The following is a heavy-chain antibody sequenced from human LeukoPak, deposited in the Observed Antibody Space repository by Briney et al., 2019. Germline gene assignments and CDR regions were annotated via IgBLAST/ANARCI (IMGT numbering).Heavy chain of an antibody. Sequence: PSETLSLTCTVSGGSISTYYWSWFRQPPGKGLEWIGYIYYSGYTNYNPSLKSRVTISVDTSKNQFSLKLSSVTAADTAVYYCARAPSPRITMVRGVIITNDNWFDPWGQGTLVTVSS. CDR1: GGSISTYY. CDR3: ARAPSPRITMVRGVIITNDNWFDP. J-gene: IGHJ5*02. V-gene: IGHV4-59*01. D-gene: IGHD3-10*01. CDR2: IYYSGYT.